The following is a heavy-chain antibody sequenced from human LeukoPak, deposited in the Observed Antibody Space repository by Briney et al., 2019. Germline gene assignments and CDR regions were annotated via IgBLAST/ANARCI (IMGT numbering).Heavy chain of an antibody. CDR3: ARSGYSHSWDY. J-gene: IGHJ4*02. D-gene: IGHD1-26*01. Sequence: GGSLRLSCAASGFSFNSDWMSWARQAPGKGLEWVANIKEDGGEIHFVDSMKGRFTISRDNAKNSLYLQMNSLRGDDTAVYYCARSGYSHSWDYWGQGTLVIVSS. V-gene: IGHV3-7*03. CDR2: IKEDGGEI. CDR1: GFSFNSDW.